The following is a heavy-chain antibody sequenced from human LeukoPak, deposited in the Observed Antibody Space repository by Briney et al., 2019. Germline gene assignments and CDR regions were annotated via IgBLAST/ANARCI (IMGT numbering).Heavy chain of an antibody. CDR3: ARDAPTGLQHI. V-gene: IGHV4-4*07. CDR2: IYTSGST. Sequence: SETLSLTCTVSGGSISSYYWSWIRQPAGKGLEWIGRIYTSGSTNDNPSLKSRVTISVETSKNQFSLKLSSVTAADTAVYYCARDAPTGLQHIWGQGTMVTVSS. J-gene: IGHJ3*02. CDR1: GGSISSYY. D-gene: IGHD1-14*01.